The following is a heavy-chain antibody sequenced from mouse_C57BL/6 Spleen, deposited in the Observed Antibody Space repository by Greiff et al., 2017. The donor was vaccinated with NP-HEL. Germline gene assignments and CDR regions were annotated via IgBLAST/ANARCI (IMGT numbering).Heavy chain of an antibody. CDR3: ARSLPPFYAMDY. CDR2: IYPGDGDT. J-gene: IGHJ4*01. V-gene: IGHV1-82*01. CDR1: GYAFSSSW. D-gene: IGHD1-1*01. Sequence: QFQLQQSGPELVKPGASVKISCKASGYAFSSSWMNWVKQRPGKGLEWIGRIYPGDGDTNYNGKFKGKATLTADKSSSTAYMQLSSLTSEDSAVYFCARSLPPFYAMDYWGQGTSVTVSS.